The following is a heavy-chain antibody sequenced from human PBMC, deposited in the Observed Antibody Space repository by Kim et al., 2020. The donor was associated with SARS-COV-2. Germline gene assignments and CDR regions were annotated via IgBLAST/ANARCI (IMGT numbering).Heavy chain of an antibody. J-gene: IGHJ6*03. Sequence: SETLSLTCTVSGGSISSYYCSWIRQPPGKGLEWIGYIYYSGSTNYNPSLKSRVTISVDTSKNQFSLKLSSVTAADTAVYYCARSYYYGSGSYYPSYYMDVWGKGTTVTVSS. V-gene: IGHV4-59*08. CDR3: ARSYYYGSGSYYPSYYMDV. CDR1: GGSISSYY. CDR2: IYYSGST. D-gene: IGHD3-10*01.